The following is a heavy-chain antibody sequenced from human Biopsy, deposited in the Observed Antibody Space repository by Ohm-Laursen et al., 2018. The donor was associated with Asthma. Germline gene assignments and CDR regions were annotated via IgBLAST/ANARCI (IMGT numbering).Heavy chain of an antibody. D-gene: IGHD2-8*01. CDR3: ARDLSGYCTSSACYGFDS. V-gene: IGHV4-31*03. CDR2: INYSEST. CDR1: GGSLSSGPYY. Sequence: TLSLTCTVSGGSLSSGPYYWSWVRQHPGKGLEWIGYINYSESTFYSPSLESRVTVSVDTSKNQFSLKLSSVTAADTAVYYCARDLSGYCTSSACYGFDSWGQGTLVTVSS. J-gene: IGHJ5*01.